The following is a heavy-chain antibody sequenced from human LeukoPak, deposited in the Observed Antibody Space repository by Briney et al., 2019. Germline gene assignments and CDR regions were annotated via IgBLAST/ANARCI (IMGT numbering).Heavy chain of an antibody. Sequence: SETLSLTCAVYGGSFSGYYWSWIRQPPGKGLEWIGEISHSGSTNYNPSLKSRVTISVDTSKNQFSLKLSSVTAADTAVYYCARAQQLGRHFDYWGQGTLVTVSS. V-gene: IGHV4-34*01. CDR1: GGSFSGYY. CDR3: ARAQQLGRHFDY. D-gene: IGHD6-13*01. CDR2: ISHSGST. J-gene: IGHJ4*02.